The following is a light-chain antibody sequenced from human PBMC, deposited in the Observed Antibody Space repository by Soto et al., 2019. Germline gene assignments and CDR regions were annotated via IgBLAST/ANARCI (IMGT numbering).Light chain of an antibody. CDR1: QSISSL. V-gene: IGKV3-15*01. CDR3: QQYSGCPYT. Sequence: EIVMTQSPATLAVSPGERATLSCRASQSISSLLTWYQQKPGQPPRLLIYGASTRATGIPARFSGSGSGTDFTLTISSLHSEDFAFFYCQQYSGCPYTFGQGTKLEIK. CDR2: GAS. J-gene: IGKJ2*01.